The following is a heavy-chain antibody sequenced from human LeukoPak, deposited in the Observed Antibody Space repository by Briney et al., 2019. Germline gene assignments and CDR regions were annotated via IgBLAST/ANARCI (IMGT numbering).Heavy chain of an antibody. J-gene: IGHJ4*02. Sequence: GGSLRLSCAASRFTFSSYGMHWVRQAPGKGLEWVAIISYDGSNKYYADSVKGRFTISRDNSKNTLYLQMNSRRAEDTAVYYCAKDPHPYSSSWTIIYYFDYWGQGTLVTVSS. D-gene: IGHD6-13*01. CDR3: AKDPHPYSSSWTIIYYFDY. CDR2: ISYDGSNK. V-gene: IGHV3-30*18. CDR1: RFTFSSYG.